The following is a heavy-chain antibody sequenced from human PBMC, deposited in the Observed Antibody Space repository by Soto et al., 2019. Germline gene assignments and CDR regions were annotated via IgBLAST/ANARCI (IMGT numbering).Heavy chain of an antibody. V-gene: IGHV5-51*01. Sequence: GESLKISCKGSGYSFTSYWIGWVRQMPGKGLEWMGIIYPGDSDTRYSPSFQGQVTISADKSISTAYLQWSSLKASDTAMYYCARLGLGITIFGVVKWFDPWGQGTLVTVS. J-gene: IGHJ5*02. CDR2: IYPGDSDT. D-gene: IGHD3-3*01. CDR1: GYSFTSYW. CDR3: ARLGLGITIFGVVKWFDP.